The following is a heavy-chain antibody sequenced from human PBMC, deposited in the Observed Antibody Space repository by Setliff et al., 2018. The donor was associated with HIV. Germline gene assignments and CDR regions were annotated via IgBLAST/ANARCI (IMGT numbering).Heavy chain of an antibody. V-gene: IGHV3-11*06. CDR3: VRDGDHYDFAY. CDR2: ITNTGSST. Sequence: SLRLSCAASGFTFRDYYLNWFRMAPGKGLEWISHITNTGSSTNYADSVKGRFTISRDNARDTLFLQMNSLRVEDTAVYYCVRDGDHYDFAYWGQGTLVTVSS. D-gene: IGHD3-16*01. J-gene: IGHJ4*02. CDR1: GFTFRDYY.